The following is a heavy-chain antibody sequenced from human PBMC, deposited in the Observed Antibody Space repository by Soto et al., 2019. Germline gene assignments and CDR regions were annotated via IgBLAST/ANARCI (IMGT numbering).Heavy chain of an antibody. CDR1: GFIFENFG. V-gene: IGHV3-23*01. D-gene: IGHD1-26*01. Sequence: PGGSLRLSCAATGFIFENFGMSWVRQAPGKGLEWISSISGSGFKKYYVFSVKGRFNISRDNSKSTVYLELNNLSAEDTAVYHCAKNQGVELVPLATVDWFDPWGQGSVVTVSS. J-gene: IGHJ5*02. CDR3: AKNQGVELVPLATVDWFDP. CDR2: ISGSGFKK.